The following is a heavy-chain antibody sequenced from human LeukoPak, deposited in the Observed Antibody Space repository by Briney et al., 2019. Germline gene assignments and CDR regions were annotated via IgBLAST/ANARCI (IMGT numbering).Heavy chain of an antibody. CDR2: IYTSGST. Sequence: SETLSLTCTVSGGSISSGSYYWSWIRQPAGKGLEWIGRIYTSGSTNYNPPLKSRVTISVDTSRNQFSLKLSSVTAADTAVYYCARRSKRYFDRSPASGAFDIWGQGTMVTVSS. CDR3: ARRSKRYFDRSPASGAFDI. D-gene: IGHD3-9*01. CDR1: GGSISSGSYY. V-gene: IGHV4-61*02. J-gene: IGHJ3*02.